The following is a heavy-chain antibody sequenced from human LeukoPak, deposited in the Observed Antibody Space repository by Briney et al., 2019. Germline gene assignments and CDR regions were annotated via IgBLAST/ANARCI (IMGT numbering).Heavy chain of an antibody. CDR2: INHSGST. Sequence: PSETLSLTCAVYGGSFSGYYWSWIRQPPGKGLEWIGEINHSGSTNYNPSLKSRVTISVDTSKNQFSLKLSSVTAADTAVYYCARIAVAGNPLDYWGQGTLVTVSS. V-gene: IGHV4-34*01. CDR3: ARIAVAGNPLDY. D-gene: IGHD6-19*01. J-gene: IGHJ4*02. CDR1: GGSFSGYY.